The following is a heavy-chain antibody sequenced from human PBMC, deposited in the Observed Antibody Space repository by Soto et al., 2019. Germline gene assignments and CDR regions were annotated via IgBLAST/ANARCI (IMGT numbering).Heavy chain of an antibody. CDR1: GFTCSNAW. V-gene: IGHV3-15*01. J-gene: IGHJ6*03. D-gene: IGHD2-2*01. Sequence: GGSLRLSCAASGFTCSNAWMSWVRQAPGKGLEWVGRIKSKTDGGTTDYAAPVKGRFTISRDDSKNTLYLQMNSLKTEDTAVYYCTTAPIVVVPAAYYYYMDVWGKGTTVTV. CDR3: TTAPIVVVPAAYYYYMDV. CDR2: IKSKTDGGTT.